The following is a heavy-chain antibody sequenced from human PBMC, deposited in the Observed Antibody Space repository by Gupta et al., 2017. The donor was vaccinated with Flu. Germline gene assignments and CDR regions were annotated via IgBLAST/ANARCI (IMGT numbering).Heavy chain of an antibody. D-gene: IGHD1-26*01. CDR3: ARAPGGSFYPYFDY. V-gene: IGHV3-23*01. J-gene: IGHJ4*02. CDR1: GSSFPTYA. CDR2: NSSSGSNR. Sequence: EVQLLECGGGLVQPGGSLRLSWAASGSSFPTYAMSWVRQAPGKGLEWVSGNSSSGSNRFYPDSGNGRFTISRDNSKNTLYLQVDSLTAEDTALYYWARAPGGSFYPYFDYWGKGTLVTVSS.